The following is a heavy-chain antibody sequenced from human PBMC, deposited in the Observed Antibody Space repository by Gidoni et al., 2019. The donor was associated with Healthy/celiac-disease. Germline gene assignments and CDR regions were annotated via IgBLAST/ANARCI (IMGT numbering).Heavy chain of an antibody. V-gene: IGHV4-34*01. CDR1: GGSFSGYY. J-gene: IGHJ5*02. CDR2: INHSGSA. CDR3: ARGRGVYSYVSSGYANWFDP. D-gene: IGHD3-22*01. Sequence: QAQLQQWGAGQLTRSETLSLTCAVYGGSFSGYYGSSIRLPPGKGLEWVGAINHSGSANYNPSLESRVTISVDSSKNQFSLMLSSVTAADTAVYYCARGRGVYSYVSSGYANWFDPWGRGTLVTVSS.